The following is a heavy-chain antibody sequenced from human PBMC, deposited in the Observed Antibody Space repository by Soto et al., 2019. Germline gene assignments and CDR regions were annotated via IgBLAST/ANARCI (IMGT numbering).Heavy chain of an antibody. J-gene: IGHJ2*01. D-gene: IGHD3-3*01. CDR3: ARRLFGLVTWYFDL. Sequence: PSWTLSLTPTVSGGSIRSYYWSWIPPPPGEGLEWIGYIYYSGGTNYNPSLQSRVTISVDPSKNQFSLKLSSVNAADTAVYYCARRLFGLVTWYFDLWGRGTLVTVSS. V-gene: IGHV4-59*08. CDR1: GGSIRSYY. CDR2: IYYSGGT.